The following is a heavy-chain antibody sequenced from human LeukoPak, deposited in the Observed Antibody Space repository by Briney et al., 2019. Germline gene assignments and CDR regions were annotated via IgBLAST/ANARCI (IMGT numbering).Heavy chain of an antibody. CDR2: LYCSGST. Sequence: SETLSPTCAVYGGSFSGYYWGWIRQPPGKGLEWIGSLYCSGSTYYNPSLKSRVTISVDTSKHQFSLKLSSVTAADTAVYYCARDNGGSGPFDHWGQGTLVTVSS. CDR1: GGSFSGYY. D-gene: IGHD3-3*01. CDR3: ARDNGGSGPFDH. V-gene: IGHV4-34*01. J-gene: IGHJ4*02.